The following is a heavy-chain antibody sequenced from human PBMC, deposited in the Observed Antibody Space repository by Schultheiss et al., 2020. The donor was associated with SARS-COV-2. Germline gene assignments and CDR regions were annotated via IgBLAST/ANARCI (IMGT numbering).Heavy chain of an antibody. D-gene: IGHD6-19*01. J-gene: IGHJ4*01. CDR1: GFTFSSYG. CDR2: ITNDATYS. CDR3: VRGTSDWPGIDY. Sequence: GESLKISCAASGFTFSSYGMHWVRQAPGKGLLWVARITNDATYSDYAESVRGRFIISRDNTKNTLYLQMNSLRAEDTAMYYCVRGTSDWPGIDYWGHGTLVTVSS. V-gene: IGHV3-74*01.